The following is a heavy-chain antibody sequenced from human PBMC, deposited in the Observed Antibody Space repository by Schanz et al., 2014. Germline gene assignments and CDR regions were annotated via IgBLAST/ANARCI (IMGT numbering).Heavy chain of an antibody. CDR3: ARESVSRTRLFDP. J-gene: IGHJ5*02. CDR2: ISPSSGGT. D-gene: IGHD3-3*01. CDR1: GYTFTNHY. Sequence: QVQLIQSGPEVKKPGASVKVSCKASGYTFTNHYLHWVQQAPGQGLEWMGRISPSSGGTNYAQNFQGRVTMTKDTSINTVYMELSTLTSDDTAVYYCARESVSRTRLFDPWGQGTLVTVSS. V-gene: IGHV1-2*06.